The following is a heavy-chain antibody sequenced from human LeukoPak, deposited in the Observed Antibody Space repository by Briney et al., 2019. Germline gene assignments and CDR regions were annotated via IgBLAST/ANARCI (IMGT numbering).Heavy chain of an antibody. J-gene: IGHJ4*02. V-gene: IGHV4-4*07. CDR2: IYTSGST. CDR3: ARGYYDILTGYYIFDY. Sequence: PSETLSLTCTVSGGSISSYYWSWIRQPAGKGLEWIGRIYTSGSTNYNPSLKSRVTMSVDTSKNQFSPKLSSVTAADTAVYYCARGYYDILTGYYIFDYWGQGTLVTVSS. D-gene: IGHD3-9*01. CDR1: GGSISSYY.